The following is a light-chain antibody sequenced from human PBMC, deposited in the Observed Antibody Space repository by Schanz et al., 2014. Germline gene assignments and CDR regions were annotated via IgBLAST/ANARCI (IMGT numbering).Light chain of an antibody. V-gene: IGLV1-40*01. J-gene: IGLJ3*02. CDR2: GNN. CDR1: SSNIGAAYH. CDR3: QSYDSSLSGWV. Sequence: QSALTQPPSVSGDPGQRVTISCTGSSSNIGAAYHVHWYQQLPGTAPKLLIYGNNNRASGVPDRFSGSKSDTSASLAITGLQAEDEADYYCQSYDSSLSGWVFGEGTKLTVL.